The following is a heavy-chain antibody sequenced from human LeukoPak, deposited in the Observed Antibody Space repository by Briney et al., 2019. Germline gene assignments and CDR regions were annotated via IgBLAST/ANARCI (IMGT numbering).Heavy chain of an antibody. Sequence: GGSLRLSCAASGFTFISHPMHWVRQTPGKGVEWVAVISCDGKNKYYADSVNGRFTVSIDNTKNTLYLQMNSLRVDDMGVYYRVRLITTTRNFDYWGPGTLVTVSS. D-gene: IGHD3-10*01. CDR2: ISCDGKNK. J-gene: IGHJ4*02. V-gene: IGHV3-30*04. CDR1: GFTFISHP. CDR3: VRLITTTRNFDY.